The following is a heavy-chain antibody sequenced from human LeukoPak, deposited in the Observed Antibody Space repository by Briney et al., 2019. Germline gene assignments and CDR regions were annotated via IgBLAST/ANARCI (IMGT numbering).Heavy chain of an antibody. CDR3: ARDGGYCSGGSCYRDNWFDP. D-gene: IGHD2-15*01. V-gene: IGHV1-69*13. CDR2: IIPIFGTA. CDR1: GGTFSSYA. J-gene: IGHJ5*02. Sequence: SVKVSCKASGGTFSSYAISWVRQAPGQGLEWMGGIIPIFGTANYAQKFQGRVTITADESTSTAYMELSSLRSEDTAVYYCARDGGYCSGGSCYRDNWFDPWGQGTLVTVSS.